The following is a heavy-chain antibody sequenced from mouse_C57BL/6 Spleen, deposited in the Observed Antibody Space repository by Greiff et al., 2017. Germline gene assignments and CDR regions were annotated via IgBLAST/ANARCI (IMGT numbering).Heavy chain of an antibody. Sequence: VQLQQSGPELVKPGASVKISCKASGYAFSSSWMHWVKQRPGKGLEWIGRIYPGDGDTNYNGKFKGKATQTADKSSSTAYMQLSSLTSEDSAVYCCARGLGPLYFDYWGQGTTLTVSS. J-gene: IGHJ2*01. V-gene: IGHV1-82*01. CDR3: ARGLGPLYFDY. CDR1: GYAFSSSW. CDR2: IYPGDGDT. D-gene: IGHD4-1*01.